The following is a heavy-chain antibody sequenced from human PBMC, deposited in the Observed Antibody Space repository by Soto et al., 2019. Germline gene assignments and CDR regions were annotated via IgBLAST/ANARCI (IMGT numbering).Heavy chain of an antibody. CDR2: IDPSDSYT. Sequence: PGESLKISCKGSGYSFTSYWISWVRQMPGKGLEWMGRIDPSDSYTNYSPSFQGHVTISADKSISTAYLQWSSLKASDTAMYYCASDRFVVVPAAMGDYYYGMDGWGQGTTVTVSS. V-gene: IGHV5-10-1*01. CDR1: GYSFTSYW. D-gene: IGHD2-2*01. CDR3: ASDRFVVVPAAMGDYYYGMDG. J-gene: IGHJ6*02.